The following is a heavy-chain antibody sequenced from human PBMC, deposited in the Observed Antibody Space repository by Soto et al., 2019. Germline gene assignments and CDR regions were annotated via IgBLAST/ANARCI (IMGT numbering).Heavy chain of an antibody. V-gene: IGHV5-10-1*01. J-gene: IGHJ4*02. CDR1: GYSFTSYW. D-gene: IGHD4-17*01. CDR3: ARLRASPPQPDY. Sequence: RGESLKISCTGSGYSFTSYWIGWGRQMPGKGLEWMGRIDPSDSYTNYSPSFQGHVTISADKSISTAYLQWSSLKASDTAMYYCARLRASPPQPDYWGQGTLVTVSS. CDR2: IDPSDSYT.